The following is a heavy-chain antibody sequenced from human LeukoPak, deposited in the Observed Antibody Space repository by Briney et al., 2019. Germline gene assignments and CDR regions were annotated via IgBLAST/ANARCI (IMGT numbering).Heavy chain of an antibody. CDR3: AKPHSASWGLFDY. J-gene: IGHJ4*02. D-gene: IGHD1-26*01. CDR2: IRNDGTVQ. V-gene: IGHV3-30*02. Sequence: GGSLRLSCAASGFTFSSFGMHWVRRAPGKGLEWMTFIRNDGTVQYYADSVKGRFTISRDNSKDTLYLQMNSLIPEDTAVYYCAKPHSASWGLFDYWGTGTLVTVSS. CDR1: GFTFSSFG.